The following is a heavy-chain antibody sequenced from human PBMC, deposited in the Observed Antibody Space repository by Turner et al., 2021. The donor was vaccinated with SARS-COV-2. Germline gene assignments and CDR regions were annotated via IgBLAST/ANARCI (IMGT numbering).Heavy chain of an antibody. CDR2: ISPSLGIP. CDR3: AGSWVTRGVYYYGMDV. V-gene: IGHV1-69*04. J-gene: IGHJ6*02. Sequence: QVQLVQSGAALTKPGSSVKVSCKASGGTFSSYAISWVRQAPGQGLEWMGRISPSLGIPNYAQKCQGRVTITADKSTRTAYMELSSLRSEDTAVYYCAGSWVTRGVYYYGMDVWGQGTTVTVSS. CDR1: GGTFSSYA. D-gene: IGHD2-21*02.